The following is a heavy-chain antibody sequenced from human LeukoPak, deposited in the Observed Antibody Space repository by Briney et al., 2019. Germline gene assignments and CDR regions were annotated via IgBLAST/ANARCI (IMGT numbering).Heavy chain of an antibody. Sequence: SETLSLTCTVSGYSISSGFYWGWIRQPPGKGLECIGSIYHSGSTYYNPPLKSRVTISVDTSKNQFSLNLSSVTAADTAMYYCARAVGTSRNFFDYWGQGTLVTVSS. CDR2: IYHSGST. CDR1: GYSISSGFY. CDR3: ARAVGTSRNFFDY. V-gene: IGHV4-38-2*02. J-gene: IGHJ4*02. D-gene: IGHD4-23*01.